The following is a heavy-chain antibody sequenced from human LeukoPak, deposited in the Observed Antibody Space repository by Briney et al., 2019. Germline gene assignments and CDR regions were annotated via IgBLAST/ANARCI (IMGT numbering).Heavy chain of an antibody. CDR2: INGYSSYT. CDR1: GASISSYY. CDR3: ARDSALDY. Sequence: LSLTCTVSGASISSYYMSWIRQAPGKGLEWVSYINGYSSYTNYADSVKGRFTISRDNAKNSLYLQMNSLRAEDTAVYYCARDSALDYWGQGTLVTVSS. J-gene: IGHJ4*02. V-gene: IGHV3-11*06.